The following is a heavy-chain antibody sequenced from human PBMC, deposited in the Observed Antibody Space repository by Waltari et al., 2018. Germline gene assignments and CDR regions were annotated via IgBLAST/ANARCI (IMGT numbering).Heavy chain of an antibody. CDR3: ARTFAYGSGTYNH. J-gene: IGHJ4*02. CDR2: IYYRGTR. Sequence: WGCIGKSRGGGVGGIGGIYYRGTRSSNPSLRGRVSISVDTSTNQFSLKLSSVTAADTAVYYWARTFAYGSGTYNHWGQGSLVTVSS. V-gene: IGHV4-39*01. D-gene: IGHD3-10*01.